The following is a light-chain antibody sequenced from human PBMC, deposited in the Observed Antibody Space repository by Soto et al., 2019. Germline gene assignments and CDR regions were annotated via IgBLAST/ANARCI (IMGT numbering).Light chain of an antibody. J-gene: IGKJ1*01. V-gene: IGKV3-20*01. CDR1: QSVSSSNY. CDR2: DAS. Sequence: EIVLTQSPDTLSLSPGERATLSCRASQSVSSSNYLAWYQQKPGQSPRLLIYDASFRASGIPDRFSGSGSGTDFTLTISGLEPEDFALYYCQQYAYSPWTFGQGTKVDIK. CDR3: QQYAYSPWT.